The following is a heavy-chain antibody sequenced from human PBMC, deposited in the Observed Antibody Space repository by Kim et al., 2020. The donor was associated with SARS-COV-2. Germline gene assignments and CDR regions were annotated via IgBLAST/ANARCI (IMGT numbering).Heavy chain of an antibody. J-gene: IGHJ6*03. D-gene: IGHD3-10*01. CDR3: ARGAIFRNYYGSGSHLSRYYYMDV. CDR2: INHSGST. Sequence: SETLSLTCAVYGGSFSGYYWSWIRQPPGKGLEWIGEINHSGSTNYNPSLKSRVTISVDTSKNQFSLKLSSVTAADTAVYYCARGAIFRNYYGSGSHLSRYYYMDVWGKGTTVTVSS. CDR1: GGSFSGYY. V-gene: IGHV4-34*01.